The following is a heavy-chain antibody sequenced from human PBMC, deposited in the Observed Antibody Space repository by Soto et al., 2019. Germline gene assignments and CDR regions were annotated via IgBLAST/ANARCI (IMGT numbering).Heavy chain of an antibody. Sequence: QVQVVQSGAEVKKPGASVKVSCKASGYTFSTYALHWVRQAPGQGLEWMGWINGGNGHTRYSQKFKDRVTISRDTPASTAYMELSGLRSEDTAGYYCARGKGMEENYYYYGMDVWGQGTTVTVSS. J-gene: IGHJ6*01. V-gene: IGHV1-3*01. D-gene: IGHD1-1*01. CDR1: GYTFSTYA. CDR2: INGGNGHT. CDR3: ARGKGMEENYYYYGMDV.